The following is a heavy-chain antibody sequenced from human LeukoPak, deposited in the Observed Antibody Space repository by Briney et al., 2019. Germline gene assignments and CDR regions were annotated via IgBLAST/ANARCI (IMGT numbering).Heavy chain of an antibody. Sequence: ASAKVSCKASGHTFTGYYMHWVRQAPGQGLEWMGWINPNSGGTNYAQKFQGRVTMTRDTSISTAYMELSRLRSDDTAVYYCARVGLRFLEWLLTYWGQGTLVTVSS. CDR3: ARVGLRFLEWLLTY. V-gene: IGHV1-2*02. CDR2: INPNSGGT. J-gene: IGHJ4*02. CDR1: GHTFTGYY. D-gene: IGHD3-3*01.